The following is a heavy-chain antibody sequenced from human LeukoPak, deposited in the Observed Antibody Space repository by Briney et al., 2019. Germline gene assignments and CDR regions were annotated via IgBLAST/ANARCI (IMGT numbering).Heavy chain of an antibody. J-gene: IGHJ4*02. CDR3: ARGQSGGWYNDY. CDR2: INPNSGGT. Sequence: ASVKVSCKASGYTFTGYYMHWVRQAPGQGLEWTGWINPNSGGTNYAQKFQGRVTMTRDTSISTAYMELSRLRSDDTAVYYCARGQSGGWYNDYWGQGTLVTVSS. CDR1: GYTFTGYY. D-gene: IGHD6-19*01. V-gene: IGHV1-2*02.